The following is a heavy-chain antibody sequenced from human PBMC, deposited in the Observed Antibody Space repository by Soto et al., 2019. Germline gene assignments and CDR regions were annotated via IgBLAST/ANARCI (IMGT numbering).Heavy chain of an antibody. CDR3: ARDLPSSGYYSPYYY. D-gene: IGHD3-22*01. CDR2: ISAYNGNT. CDR1: GYIFTSYG. V-gene: IGHV1-18*01. Sequence: ASVKVSCKASGYIFTSYGISWVRQAPGQGLEWMGWISAYNGNTNYAQKLQGRVTMTTDTSTSTAYMELRSLRSDDTAVYYCARDLPSSGYYSPYYYWGQGTLVTVSS. J-gene: IGHJ4*02.